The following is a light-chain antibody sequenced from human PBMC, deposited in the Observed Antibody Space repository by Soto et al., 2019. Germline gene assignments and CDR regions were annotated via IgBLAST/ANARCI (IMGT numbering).Light chain of an antibody. Sequence: DIQMTQSPSTLSASVGDRVTLTCRASQGISSFLAWYQQKPGKAPKLLIYQASTLQSGVPSRFSGSGSGTEFTLTISSLQPDDFATYYCQQYNNYAYTFGQGTKVEIK. CDR1: QGISSF. CDR3: QQYNNYAYT. J-gene: IGKJ2*01. V-gene: IGKV1-5*03. CDR2: QAS.